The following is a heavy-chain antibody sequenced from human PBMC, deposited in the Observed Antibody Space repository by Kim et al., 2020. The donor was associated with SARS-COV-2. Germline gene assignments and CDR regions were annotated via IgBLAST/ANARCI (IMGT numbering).Heavy chain of an antibody. CDR2: ISSSSSYI. V-gene: IGHV3-21*01. Sequence: GGSLRLSCAASGFTFSSYSMNWVRQAPGKGLEWVSSISSSSSYIYYADSVKGRFTISRDNAKNSLYLQMNSLRAEDTAVYYCARDWYDYDFAPDLGPVDPWGQGTLVTVSS. CDR3: ARDWYDYDFAPDLGPVDP. CDR1: GFTFSSYS. J-gene: IGHJ5*02. D-gene: IGHD3-3*01.